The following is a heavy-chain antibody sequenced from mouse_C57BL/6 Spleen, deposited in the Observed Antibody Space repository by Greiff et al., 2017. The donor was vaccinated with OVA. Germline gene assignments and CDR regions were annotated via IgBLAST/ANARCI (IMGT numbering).Heavy chain of an antibody. CDR3: ARSPGAYYSNSYWYFDV. J-gene: IGHJ1*03. D-gene: IGHD2-5*01. CDR1: GYTFTDYY. Sequence: EVQLQQSGPELVKPGASVKISCKASGYTFTDYYMNWVKQSHGKSLEWIGDINPNNGGTSYNQKFKGKATLTVDKSSSTAYMELRSLTSEDSAVYYCARSPGAYYSNSYWYFDVWGTGTTVTVSS. V-gene: IGHV1-26*01. CDR2: INPNNGGT.